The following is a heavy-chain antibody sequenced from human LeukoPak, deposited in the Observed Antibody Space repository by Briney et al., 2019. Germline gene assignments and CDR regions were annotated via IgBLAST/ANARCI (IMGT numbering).Heavy chain of an antibody. CDR3: AGDFQGYYYYGMDV. CDR1: GYTFTSYY. J-gene: IGHJ6*02. CDR2: INPSAGST. Sequence: APVKVSCKASGYTFTSYYMHWVRRAPGQGLDWVGIINPSAGSTTYAQKFQGRVTMTRDTSTSTVYMELSSLRSEDTAVYYCAGDFQGYYYYGMDVWGQGTTVTVS. V-gene: IGHV1-46*01.